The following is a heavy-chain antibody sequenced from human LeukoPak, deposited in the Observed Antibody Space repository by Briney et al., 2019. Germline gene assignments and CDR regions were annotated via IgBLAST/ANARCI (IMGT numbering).Heavy chain of an antibody. CDR2: IRSKGNKYAT. D-gene: IGHD3-10*01. CDR1: GFTFSGAD. CDR3: IHYGSGSYSTDY. V-gene: IGHV3-73*01. J-gene: IGHJ4*02. Sequence: QPGGSLRLSCATSGFTFSGADMHWVRQVSGKGLEWVGRIRSKGNKYATEYAASVKGRFTISRGDSKNTAYLQMNSLKTEDTAVYYCIHYGSGSYSTDYWGQGTQVTVSS.